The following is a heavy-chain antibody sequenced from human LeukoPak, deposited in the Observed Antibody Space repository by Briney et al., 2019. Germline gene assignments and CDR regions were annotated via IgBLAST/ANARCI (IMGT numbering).Heavy chain of an antibody. J-gene: IGHJ4*02. Sequence: PGGSLRLSCAASGFTFSSYSMNWVRQAPGKGLEWVSSISSSSSYIYYADSVKGRFTISRDNAKNSLYLQMNSLRAEDTAVYYCARVGTTVTTGYYFDYWGQGTLVTVSS. D-gene: IGHD4-17*01. V-gene: IGHV3-21*01. CDR3: ARVGTTVTTGYYFDY. CDR2: ISSSSSYI. CDR1: GFTFSSYS.